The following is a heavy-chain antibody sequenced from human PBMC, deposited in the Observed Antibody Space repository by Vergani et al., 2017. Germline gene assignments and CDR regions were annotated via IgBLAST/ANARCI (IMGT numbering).Heavy chain of an antibody. V-gene: IGHV4-34*01. CDR3: ARELTVGKRYCSSTSCLTPLY. D-gene: IGHD2-2*01. J-gene: IGHJ4*02. Sequence: QVQLQQWGAGLLKPSETLSLTCAVYGGSFSGYYWSWIRQPPGKGLEWIGEINHSGSTNYNPSLKSRVTISVDTSKNQFSLKLSSVTAADTAVYYCARELTVGKRYCSSTSCLTPLYWGQGTLVTVSS. CDR2: INHSGST. CDR1: GGSFSGYY.